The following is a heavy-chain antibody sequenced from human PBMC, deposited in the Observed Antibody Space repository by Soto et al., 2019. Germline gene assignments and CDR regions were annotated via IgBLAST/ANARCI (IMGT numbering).Heavy chain of an antibody. J-gene: IGHJ4*02. CDR3: ARVSPTSIAAAGTLSFDY. CDR2: TYYRSKWYN. CDR1: GDSVSSNSAA. V-gene: IGHV6-1*01. D-gene: IGHD6-13*01. Sequence: SQTLSLTCAISGDSVSSNSAAWNWIRQSPSRGLEWLGRTYYRSKWYNDYAVSVKSRITINPDTSKNQFSLQLNSVTPEDTAVYYCARVSPTSIAAAGTLSFDYWGQGTLVTVSS.